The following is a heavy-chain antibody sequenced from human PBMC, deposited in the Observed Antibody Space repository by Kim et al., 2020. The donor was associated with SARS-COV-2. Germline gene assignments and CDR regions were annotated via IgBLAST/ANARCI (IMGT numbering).Heavy chain of an antibody. V-gene: IGHV1-69*13. CDR1: GGTFSSYA. J-gene: IGHJ6*02. CDR3: ASGDGRDGYSYYYYGMDV. Sequence: SVKVSCKASGGTFSSYAISWVRQAPGQGLEWMGGIIPIFGTANYAQKFQGRVTITADESTSTAYMELSSLRSEDTAVYYCASGDGRDGYSYYYYGMDVWGQGTTVTVSS. D-gene: IGHD4-4*01. CDR2: IIPIFGTA.